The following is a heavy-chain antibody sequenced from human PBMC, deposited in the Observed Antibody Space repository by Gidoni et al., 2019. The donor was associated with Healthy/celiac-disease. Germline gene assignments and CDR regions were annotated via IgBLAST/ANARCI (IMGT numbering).Heavy chain of an antibody. D-gene: IGHD2-8*01. CDR3: AKDGRRSWVGVHAFGRFDY. CDR2: ISYDGSNK. Sequence: QVQLVESGGGVVQPGRSLRLSCAASGFTFSSYGMHWVRQAPGKGLEWVAVISYDGSNKYYADSVKGRFTISRDNSKNTLYLQMNSLRAEDTAVYYCAKDGRRSWVGVHAFGRFDYWGQGTLVTVSS. CDR1: GFTFSSYG. V-gene: IGHV3-30*18. J-gene: IGHJ4*02.